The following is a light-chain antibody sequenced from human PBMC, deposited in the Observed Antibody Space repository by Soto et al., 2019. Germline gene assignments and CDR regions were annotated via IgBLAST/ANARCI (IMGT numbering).Light chain of an antibody. Sequence: DIVLTQSPGTLSLSPGERATLSCRASQSVSSSYLAWYQQKPGQAPRLLIYGASSRATGIPDRFSGSGSGTDFTLTISRLEPEDLAVYYCHQYDSSPLTFGGGTKVEI. CDR2: GAS. V-gene: IGKV3-20*01. CDR3: HQYDSSPLT. CDR1: QSVSSSY. J-gene: IGKJ4*01.